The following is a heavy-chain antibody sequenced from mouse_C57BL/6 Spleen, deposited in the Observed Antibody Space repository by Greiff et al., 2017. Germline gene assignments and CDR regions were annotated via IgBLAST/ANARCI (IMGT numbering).Heavy chain of an antibody. CDR2: IYPGDGDT. CDR3: ARGPYCYGSSWDV. CDR1: GYAFSSYW. J-gene: IGHJ2*01. D-gene: IGHD1-1*01. Sequence: VQLQESGAELVKPGASVKISCKASGYAFSSYWMNWVKQRPGKGLEWIGQIYPGDGDTNYNGKFKGKATLTADKSSSTAYMQLSSLASEDSAVYFCARGPYCYGSSWDVWGQGTTLTVSS. V-gene: IGHV1-80*01.